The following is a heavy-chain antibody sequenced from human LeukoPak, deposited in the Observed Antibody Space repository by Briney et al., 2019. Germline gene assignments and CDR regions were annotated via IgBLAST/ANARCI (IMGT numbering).Heavy chain of an antibody. J-gene: IGHJ6*02. CDR3: ARDTFGSGNPFHYYGMDV. CDR2: ISYDGDDK. CDR1: GFTFSSYA. D-gene: IGHD3-16*01. Sequence: GGSLRLSCAASGFTFSSYAMHWVRQAPGKGLEWVTVISYDGDDKYYADSLKGRITISRDNSKSTLYLQVNSLRAEDTAVYYCARDTFGSGNPFHYYGMDVWGQGTTVTVSS. V-gene: IGHV3-30*04.